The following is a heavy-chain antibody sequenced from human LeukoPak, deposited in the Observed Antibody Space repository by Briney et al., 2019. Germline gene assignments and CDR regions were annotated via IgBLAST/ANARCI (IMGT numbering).Heavy chain of an antibody. Sequence: PSETLSLTCTVSGDSISSYYWSWIRQPPGKGLEWIGYIYYSGNTKYKPSLKSRVTISVDTSKNQFSLKLSSVTAADTAVYYCARTTSTYYYYYYMDVWGKGTTVTVSS. J-gene: IGHJ6*03. CDR2: IYYSGNT. D-gene: IGHD4-17*01. V-gene: IGHV4-59*08. CDR1: GDSISSYY. CDR3: ARTTSTYYYYYYMDV.